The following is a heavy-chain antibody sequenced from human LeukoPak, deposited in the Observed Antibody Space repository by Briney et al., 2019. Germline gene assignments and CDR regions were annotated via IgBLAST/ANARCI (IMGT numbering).Heavy chain of an antibody. D-gene: IGHD1-20*01. Sequence: GGSLRLSCAASGFTFSSYAMHWVRQAPGKGLEWVAVISYDGSNKYYADSVKGRFTISRDNSKNTLYLQMNSLRAEDTAVYYCARDNFEGNIYYFDYRGQGTLVTVSS. J-gene: IGHJ4*02. CDR3: ARDNFEGNIYYFDY. CDR1: GFTFSSYA. CDR2: ISYDGSNK. V-gene: IGHV3-30-3*01.